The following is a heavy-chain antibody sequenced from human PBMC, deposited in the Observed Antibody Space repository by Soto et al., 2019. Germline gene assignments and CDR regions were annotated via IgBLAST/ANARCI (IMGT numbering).Heavy chain of an antibody. CDR3: ARAELDTAMVTGYYYYGMDV. V-gene: IGHV5-10-1*01. Sequence: PGESLKISCKGSGYSFTSYWISWVRQMPGKGLEWMGRIDPSDSYTNYSPSFQGHVTIPADKSISTAYLQWSSLKASDTAMYYCARAELDTAMVTGYYYYGMDVWGQGTTVTVSS. J-gene: IGHJ6*02. CDR2: IDPSDSYT. D-gene: IGHD5-18*01. CDR1: GYSFTSYW.